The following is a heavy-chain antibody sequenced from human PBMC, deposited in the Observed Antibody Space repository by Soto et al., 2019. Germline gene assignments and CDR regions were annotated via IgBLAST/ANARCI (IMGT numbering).Heavy chain of an antibody. J-gene: IGHJ6*03. Sequence: SETLCLTCAVYGGSFSGYYWSGIRQPPGKGLEWIGEINHSGSTNYNPSLKSRVTISVDTSKNQFSLKLSSVTAADTAVYYCARGGTEARFYYYYYMDVWGKGTTVTVSS. V-gene: IGHV4-34*01. CDR1: GGSFSGYY. D-gene: IGHD3-16*01. CDR2: INHSGST. CDR3: ARGGTEARFYYYYYMDV.